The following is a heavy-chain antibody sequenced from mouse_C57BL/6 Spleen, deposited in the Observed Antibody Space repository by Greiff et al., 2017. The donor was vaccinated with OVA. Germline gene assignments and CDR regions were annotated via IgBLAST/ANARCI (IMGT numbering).Heavy chain of an antibody. J-gene: IGHJ4*01. CDR1: GFTFSDYY. CDR2: ISNGGGST. CDR3: ASEAMDY. V-gene: IGHV5-12*01. Sequence: EVKLVESGGGLVQPGGSLKLSCAASGFTFSDYYMYWVRQTPEKRLEWVAYISNGGGSTYYPDTVKGRFTITRDNAKNTLYLQMSRLESEDTAMYYCASEAMDYWGQGTSVTVSS.